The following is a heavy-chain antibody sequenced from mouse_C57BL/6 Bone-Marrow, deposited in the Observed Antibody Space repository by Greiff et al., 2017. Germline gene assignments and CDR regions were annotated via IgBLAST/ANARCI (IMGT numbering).Heavy chain of an antibody. CDR3: ARSGPLGRSFDY. V-gene: IGHV1-55*01. CDR2: IYPTSGRT. CDR1: GYTFTSYW. D-gene: IGHD4-1*01. Sequence: VQLQQSGAELVKPGASVKMSCKASGYTFTSYWITWVKQRPGQGLEWIGDIYPTSGRTNYNEKFKSKAILTVDTSSNTAYMQLSSLTSEDSAFFYCARSGPLGRSFDYWGQGTTLTVSS. J-gene: IGHJ2*01.